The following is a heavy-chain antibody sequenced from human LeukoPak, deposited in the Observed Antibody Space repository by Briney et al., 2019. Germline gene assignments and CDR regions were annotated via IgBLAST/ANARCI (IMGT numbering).Heavy chain of an antibody. Sequence: KASETLSLTCPVSGGSISSSSYYWGWIRQPPGKGLEWIGSIYYSGSTYYNPSLKSRVTISVDTSKNQFSLKLSSVTAADTAVYYCARTHVDTAMVTLQLYNFDYWGQGTLVTVSS. CDR3: ARTHVDTAMVTLQLYNFDY. J-gene: IGHJ4*02. CDR2: IYYSGST. CDR1: GGSISSSSYY. V-gene: IGHV4-39*01. D-gene: IGHD5-18*01.